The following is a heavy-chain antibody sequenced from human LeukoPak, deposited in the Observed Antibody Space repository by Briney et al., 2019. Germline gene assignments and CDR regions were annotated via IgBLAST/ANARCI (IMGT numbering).Heavy chain of an antibody. J-gene: IGHJ5*02. Sequence: ASVKVSCKASGYTFTSYYMHWVRQAPGQGLEWMGWINPNSGGTNYAQKFQGRVTMTRDTSISTAYMELSRLRSDDTAVYYCARAYGEWGNWFDPWGQGTLVTVSS. CDR3: ARAYGEWGNWFDP. CDR1: GYTFTSYY. V-gene: IGHV1-2*02. D-gene: IGHD3-10*01. CDR2: INPNSGGT.